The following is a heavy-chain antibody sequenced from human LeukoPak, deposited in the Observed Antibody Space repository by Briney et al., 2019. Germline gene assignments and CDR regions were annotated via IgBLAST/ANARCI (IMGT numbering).Heavy chain of an antibody. D-gene: IGHD3-10*01. CDR2: MSARCTTT. CDR3: ASARGVPTGYLDY. J-gene: IGHJ4*02. CDR1: GCTFGSYA. Sequence: GGSLSLSCATSGCTFGSYAMGRVRQARGTALESVSAMSARCTTTYYIDSVKGRFTVTRDNSKNTLYLQMNSLRVEDTAVYYCASARGVPTGYLDYWGQGTLVTVSP. V-gene: IGHV3-23*01.